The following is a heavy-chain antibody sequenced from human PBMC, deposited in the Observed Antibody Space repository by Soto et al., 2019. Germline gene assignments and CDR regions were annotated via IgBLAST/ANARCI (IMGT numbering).Heavy chain of an antibody. CDR2: IWYDGSNK. Sequence: QVQLVESGGGVVQPGRSLRLSCAASGFTFSSYGMHWVRQAPGKGLEWVAVIWYDGSNKYYADSVKGRFTISRDNSKNTLYLQMNSLRAEDTAVYYCARESIVVVPAAMGYYYYGMDVWGQGTTVTVSS. J-gene: IGHJ6*02. CDR3: ARESIVVVPAAMGYYYYGMDV. CDR1: GFTFSSYG. D-gene: IGHD2-2*01. V-gene: IGHV3-33*01.